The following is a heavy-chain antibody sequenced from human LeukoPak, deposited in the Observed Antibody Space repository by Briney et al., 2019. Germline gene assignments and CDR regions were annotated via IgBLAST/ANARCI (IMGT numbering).Heavy chain of an antibody. CDR3: VKGGWLDN. Sequence: PGGSLRLSCAASGFTFTSYDMNRVRQAPGRGLEWVSGVSSSGDNTHYADSVKGRFTISRDNSDNTLCLQMNSLRAEDTAIYYCVKGGWLDNWGQGTLVTVSS. CDR1: GFTFTSYD. D-gene: IGHD6-19*01. CDR2: VSSSGDNT. J-gene: IGHJ4*02. V-gene: IGHV3-23*01.